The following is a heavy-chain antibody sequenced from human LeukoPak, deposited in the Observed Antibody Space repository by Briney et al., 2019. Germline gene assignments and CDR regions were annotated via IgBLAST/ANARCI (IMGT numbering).Heavy chain of an antibody. Sequence: SETLSLTCNVSGGSISNYYWSWIRQPPGKGLEWIGDIYYTGSTNYNPSLKSRVSISVDTSKNQFSLKLSSVTAADTAVYYCARGLGYGDYEGYWGQGTLVTVSS. D-gene: IGHD4-17*01. CDR1: GGSISNYY. V-gene: IGHV4-59*01. CDR3: ARGLGYGDYEGY. J-gene: IGHJ4*02. CDR2: IYYTGST.